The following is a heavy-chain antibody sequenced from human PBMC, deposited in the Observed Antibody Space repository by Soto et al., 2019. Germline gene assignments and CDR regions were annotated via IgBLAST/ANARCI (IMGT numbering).Heavy chain of an antibody. J-gene: IGHJ6*02. CDR1: GGTFSSYA. Sequence: SVKVSCKASGGTFSSYAISWVRQAPGQGLEWMGGIIPIFGTANYAQKFQGRVTITADESTSTAYMELSSLRSEDTAVYYCARTTNYDFWSGYSYYYGMDVWGQGTTVTVSS. CDR2: IIPIFGTA. D-gene: IGHD3-3*01. V-gene: IGHV1-69*13. CDR3: ARTTNYDFWSGYSYYYGMDV.